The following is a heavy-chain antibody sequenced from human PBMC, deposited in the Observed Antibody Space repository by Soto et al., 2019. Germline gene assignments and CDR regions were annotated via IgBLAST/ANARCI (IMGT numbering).Heavy chain of an antibody. CDR3: ARNRLRVPPII. D-gene: IGHD4-17*01. V-gene: IGHV1-18*01. J-gene: IGHJ3*02. CDR1: GYTFTSXG. Sequence: KNRRASVKVSCKASGYTFTSXGMSWVRQAPGQGLEWMGWISAYNGNTNYAQKLQGRVTMTTDTSTSTAYMELRSLRSDDTAVYYCARNRLRVPPIIWGQGTMVTVSS. CDR2: ISAYNGNT.